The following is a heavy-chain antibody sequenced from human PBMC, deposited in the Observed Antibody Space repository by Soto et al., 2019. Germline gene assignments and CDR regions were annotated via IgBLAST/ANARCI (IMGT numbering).Heavy chain of an antibody. D-gene: IGHD5-12*01. CDR2: IYSTGST. Sequence: QVQLQESGPGLVKPSQTLFLTCTVSGGSISSGDYYWNWIRQSPGKGLDWIGYIYSTGSTYYNPSLKSRLTISLDASKRQFSLKLSSVTAADTAVYYCARGGEYSVYDHPPFDSWGQGTLVTVSS. J-gene: IGHJ4*02. CDR1: GGSISSGDYY. CDR3: ARGGEYSVYDHPPFDS. V-gene: IGHV4-30-4*01.